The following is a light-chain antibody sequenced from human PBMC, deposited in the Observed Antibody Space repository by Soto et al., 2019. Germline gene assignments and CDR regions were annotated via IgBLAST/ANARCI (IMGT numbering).Light chain of an antibody. V-gene: IGLV2-11*01. CDR2: YVT. Sequence: QSSLPQPRSVSGSPGQSVTISCTGTSSDVGGYNFVSWYQQYPGKAPKLIFYYVTRGPSGGHYRLSGSKSGSTAYLTISGLQAEDEADHYCISYTSSSTYFFGTGTKVTVL. CDR1: SSDVGGYNF. CDR3: ISYTSSSTYF. J-gene: IGLJ1*01.